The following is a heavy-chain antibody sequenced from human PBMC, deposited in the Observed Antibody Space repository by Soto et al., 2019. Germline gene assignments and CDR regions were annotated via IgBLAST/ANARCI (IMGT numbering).Heavy chain of an antibody. CDR3: ARDQGYCSGGSCYPNYSYFDY. Sequence: ASVKVSCKASGYTFTSYAMHWVRQAPGQRLEWMGWINAGNGNTKYSQKFQGRVTITRDTSASTAYMELSSLRSEDTAVYYCARDQGYCSGGSCYPNYSYFDYWGQGTLVTVS. CDR2: INAGNGNT. CDR1: GYTFTSYA. J-gene: IGHJ4*02. V-gene: IGHV1-3*01. D-gene: IGHD2-15*01.